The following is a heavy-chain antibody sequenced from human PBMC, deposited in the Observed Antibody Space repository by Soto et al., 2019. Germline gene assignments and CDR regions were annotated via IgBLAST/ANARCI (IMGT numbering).Heavy chain of an antibody. CDR3: ARDRAYCGDDCYSNWFDP. V-gene: IGHV1-46*01. CDR1: GYSFTSHY. D-gene: IGHD2-21*02. Sequence: QVQLVQSGAEVKKPGASVKVSCKASGYSFTSHYMHWVRQAPGQGLEWMGIINPSGGSTNYAQKFQGRVTMTRDTSTSTVYMELSSLRPEDTAVYYCARDRAYCGDDCYSNWFDPWGQGTLVTVSS. CDR2: INPSGGST. J-gene: IGHJ5*02.